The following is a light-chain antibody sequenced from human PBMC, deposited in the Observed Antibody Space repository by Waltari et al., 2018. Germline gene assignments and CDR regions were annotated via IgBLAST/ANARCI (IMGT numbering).Light chain of an antibody. CDR3: QSGDGSSSYVA. V-gene: IGLV3-25*03. J-gene: IGLJ3*02. Sequence: YELTQPPPLPVSHRQTARITCSGDALLKEYGYWYQQKPGQARVMVIYNDRERPSVIPERFSGSSSGTTVTLTISGVQAEDEADYYCQSGDGSSSYVAFGGGTKLTVL. CDR1: ALLKEY. CDR2: NDR.